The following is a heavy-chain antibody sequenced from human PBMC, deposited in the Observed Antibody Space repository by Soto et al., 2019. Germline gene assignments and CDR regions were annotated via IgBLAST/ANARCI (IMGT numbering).Heavy chain of an antibody. CDR1: GGSITGAYY. CDR2: IHYRGTT. V-gene: IGHV4-31*03. CDR3: ARVRHSFGLDV. J-gene: IGHJ6*02. Sequence: SETLSLTCNVSGGSITGAYYWNWIRQHPGKGLEWIGSIHYRGTTDYNPSLKSRITISLDRSKNQFALKLSSVTAADTAVYYCARVRHSFGLDVSGQGTTVTGSS. D-gene: IGHD2-15*01.